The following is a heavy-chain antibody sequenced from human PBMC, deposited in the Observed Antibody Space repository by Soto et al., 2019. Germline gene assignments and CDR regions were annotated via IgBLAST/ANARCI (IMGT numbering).Heavy chain of an antibody. CDR2: ITSGGDT. Sequence: EVQLLESGGGLVQPGGSLRLSCATSGFTFSGYAMTWVRQAPGKGLNWVSAITSGGDTFFADSVKGRFTISRDHSKNTLYLQMNSLRAEDTAVYYCAKDHIAAAGTGWFDPWGQGTLVTVSS. D-gene: IGHD6-13*01. V-gene: IGHV3-23*01. J-gene: IGHJ5*02. CDR3: AKDHIAAAGTGWFDP. CDR1: GFTFSGYA.